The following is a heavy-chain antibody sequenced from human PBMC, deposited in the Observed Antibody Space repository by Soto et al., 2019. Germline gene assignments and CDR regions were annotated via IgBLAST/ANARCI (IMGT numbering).Heavy chain of an antibody. J-gene: IGHJ5*02. CDR3: ARVWVQGNWFDP. Sequence: PSETLSLTCTVSGGSISSYYWSWIRQPPGKGLEWIGYIYYSGSTNYNPSLKSRVTISVDTSKNQFSLKLSSVTAADTAVYYCARVWVQGNWFDPWGQGTLVTVSS. CDR2: IYYSGST. CDR1: GGSISSYY. D-gene: IGHD3-16*01. V-gene: IGHV4-59*01.